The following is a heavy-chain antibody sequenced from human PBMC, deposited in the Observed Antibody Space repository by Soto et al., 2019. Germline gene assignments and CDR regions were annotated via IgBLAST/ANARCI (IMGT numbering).Heavy chain of an antibody. D-gene: IGHD2-2*02. CDR1: GFTFSSYS. Sequence: GGSLRLSCAASGFTFSSYSMNWVRQAPGKGLEWVSYISSSSSTIYYADSVKGRFTISRDNAKNSLYLQMNSLRAEDTAVYYCASYCSSTSCYKAASYYTDVWGKGPTVTLSS. V-gene: IGHV3-48*01. CDR2: ISSSSSTI. J-gene: IGHJ6*03. CDR3: ASYCSSTSCYKAASYYTDV.